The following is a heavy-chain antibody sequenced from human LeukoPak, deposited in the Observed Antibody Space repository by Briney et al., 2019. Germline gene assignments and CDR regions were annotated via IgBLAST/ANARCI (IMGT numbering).Heavy chain of an antibody. J-gene: IGHJ4*02. CDR3: ARDRDWNSGFDY. CDR1: GFTFSSYG. Sequence: PGGSLRLSCAASGFTFSSYGMHWVRQAPGKGLEWVAIISYDGSNEYYADSVKGRFTISRDNARNSLYLQMNSLRAEDTAVYYCARDRDWNSGFDYWGQGTLVTVSS. D-gene: IGHD1-7*01. V-gene: IGHV3-30*12. CDR2: ISYDGSNE.